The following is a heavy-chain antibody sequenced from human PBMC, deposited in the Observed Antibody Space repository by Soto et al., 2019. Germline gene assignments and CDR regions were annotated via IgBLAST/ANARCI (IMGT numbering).Heavy chain of an antibody. CDR2: IYSGGST. J-gene: IGHJ4*02. CDR1: GFTVSSNY. V-gene: IGHV3-53*04. CDR3: ARDHVAYDGYYFDY. Sequence: GGSLRLSCAASGFTVSSNYMSWVRQAPGKGLEWVSVIYSGGSTYYADSVKGRFTISRHNSKNTLYLQMNSLRAEDTAVYYCARDHVAYDGYYFDYWGQGTLVTVSS. D-gene: IGHD3-3*01.